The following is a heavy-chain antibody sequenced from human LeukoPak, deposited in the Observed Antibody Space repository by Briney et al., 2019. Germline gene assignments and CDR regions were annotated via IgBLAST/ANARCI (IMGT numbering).Heavy chain of an antibody. CDR1: GYTFTGYY. J-gene: IGHJ4*02. D-gene: IGHD2-15*01. CDR3: ASRVVGYCSGGSCYPVHY. CDR2: INPNSGGT. V-gene: IGHV1-2*02. Sequence: ASVKVSCKASGYTFTGYYMHWVRQAPGQGLEWKGWINPNSGGTNYAQKFQGRVTMTRDTSISTAYMELSRLRSDDTAVYYCASRVVGYCSGGSCYPVHYWGQGTLVTVSS.